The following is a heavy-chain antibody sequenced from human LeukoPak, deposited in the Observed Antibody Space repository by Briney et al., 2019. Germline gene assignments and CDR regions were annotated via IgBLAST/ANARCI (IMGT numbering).Heavy chain of an antibody. CDR1: GFSLRGSGLG. CDR2: IYWDDDK. J-gene: IGHJ4*02. Sequence: GPTLVKPTQTLTLTCSFSGFSLRGSGLGVGWIRQTPGKALEWLALIYWDDDKRYSPSLKSRLIISKDTSKNQIVLTMTNMDPVDTATYYCARNIAGKGNFDYWGQGTLVPVSS. V-gene: IGHV2-5*02. D-gene: IGHD6-13*01. CDR3: ARNIAGKGNFDY.